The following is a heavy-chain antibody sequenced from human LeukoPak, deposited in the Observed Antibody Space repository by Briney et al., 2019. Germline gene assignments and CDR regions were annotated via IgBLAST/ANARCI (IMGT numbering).Heavy chain of an antibody. V-gene: IGHV4-4*07. D-gene: IGHD6-19*01. J-gene: IGHJ6*03. Sequence: PSETLSLTCTVSGGSISSYYWSWIRQPAGKGLEWIGRIYSSGSTNYNPSLKSRVTMSVDTSKNQFSLKLSSVTAADTAVYYCARDKRVAVAGTYIYYYYMDVWGNGTTVTGSS. CDR1: GGSISSYY. CDR3: ARDKRVAVAGTYIYYYYMDV. CDR2: IYSSGST.